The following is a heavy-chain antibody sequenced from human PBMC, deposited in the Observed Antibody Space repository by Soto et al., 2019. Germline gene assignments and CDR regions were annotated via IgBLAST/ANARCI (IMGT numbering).Heavy chain of an antibody. Sequence: QVQLVQSGDEVKKSGASVKVSCKASGYTFSNYGISWVRQAPGQGLEWMGWISGYNGLTAYAQNVQGRVTMTIDTPTTTVFMEMTGLRSNDTDVYYCARDEGIRAFDSWGQGTLVTVSS. V-gene: IGHV1-18*04. CDR2: ISGYNGLT. J-gene: IGHJ4*02. D-gene: IGHD3-10*01. CDR1: GYTFSNYG. CDR3: ARDEGIRAFDS.